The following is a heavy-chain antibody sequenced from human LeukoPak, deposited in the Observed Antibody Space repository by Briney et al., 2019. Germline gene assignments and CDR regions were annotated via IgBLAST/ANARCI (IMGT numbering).Heavy chain of an antibody. CDR1: GFTFSTYW. CDR2: IDSDGSST. Sequence: PGGSLRLSCATSGFTFSTYWMHWVRQAPGKGLVWVSRIDSDGSSTSCADSVKGRFTISRDNAKNTLYLQMNSLRAEDTAMYYCARDLTVASPDYWGQGTLVTVSS. D-gene: IGHD4-17*01. CDR3: ARDLTVASPDY. V-gene: IGHV3-74*01. J-gene: IGHJ4*02.